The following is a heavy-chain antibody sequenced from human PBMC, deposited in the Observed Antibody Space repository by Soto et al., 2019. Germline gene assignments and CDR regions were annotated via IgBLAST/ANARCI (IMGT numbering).Heavy chain of an antibody. CDR1: GFTFSSYA. J-gene: IGHJ6*02. CDR3: AKFTRSAGLDCTNGVCYPGYYGMDV. CDR2: ISGSGGST. Sequence: GGSLRLSCAASGFTFSSYAMSWVRQAPGKGLEWVSAISGSGGSTYYADSVKGRFTISRDNSKNTLYLQMNSLRAEDTAVYYCAKFTRSAGLDCTNGVCYPGYYGMDVWGQGTTVTVSS. V-gene: IGHV3-23*01. D-gene: IGHD2-8*01.